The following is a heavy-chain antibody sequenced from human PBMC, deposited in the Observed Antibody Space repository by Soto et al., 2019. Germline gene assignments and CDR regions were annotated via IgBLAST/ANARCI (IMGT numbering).Heavy chain of an antibody. CDR2: VVVGSGNT. Sequence: SVKVSCKASGFNLLSFAVQWVRQTRGQRLEWMGSVVVGSGNTQYAPKFQDRVTITADMSTHVAYIYVGSLTSEDTATYYCAIEVGRSNQFDLWGQGTMVTVSS. CDR1: GFNLLSFA. D-gene: IGHD6-13*01. V-gene: IGHV1-58*01. CDR3: AIEVGRSNQFDL. J-gene: IGHJ5*02.